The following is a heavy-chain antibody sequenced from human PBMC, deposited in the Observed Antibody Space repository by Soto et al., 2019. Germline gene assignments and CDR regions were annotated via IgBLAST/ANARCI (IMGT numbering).Heavy chain of an antibody. CDR3: ARDGGYCSGGSCYYYYYGMDV. D-gene: IGHD2-15*01. Sequence: GVSLRLSCAASGFTFSSYSMNWVRQAPGKGLEWVSYISSSSSTIYYADSVKGRFTISRDNAKNSLYLQMNSLRDEDTAVYYCARDGGYCSGGSCYYYYYGMDVWGQGTTVTVSS. V-gene: IGHV3-48*02. CDR1: GFTFSSYS. CDR2: ISSSSSTI. J-gene: IGHJ6*02.